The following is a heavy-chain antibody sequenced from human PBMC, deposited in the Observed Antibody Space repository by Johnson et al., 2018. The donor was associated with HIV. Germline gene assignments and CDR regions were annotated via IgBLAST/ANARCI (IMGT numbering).Heavy chain of an antibody. Sequence: QMLLVESGGDLVQPGRSLRLSCAASGFTFDDYGMSWIRQTPGKGLEWVSYISSSGGTIYYADSVKGRFSISRDNAKNSLYLQMNSLRAEDTAVYYCARDRGYWDAFDIWGQGTMVTVSS. CDR2: ISSSGGTI. CDR1: GFTFDDYG. J-gene: IGHJ3*02. D-gene: IGHD3-22*01. CDR3: ARDRGYWDAFDI. V-gene: IGHV3-11*04.